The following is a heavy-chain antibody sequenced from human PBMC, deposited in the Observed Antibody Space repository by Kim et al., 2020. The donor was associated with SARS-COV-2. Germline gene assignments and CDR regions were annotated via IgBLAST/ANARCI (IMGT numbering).Heavy chain of an antibody. D-gene: IGHD5-18*01. CDR2: VTHGGST. J-gene: IGHJ4*02. Sequence: SETLSLTCAVSGGSLIGYYSMWIRQSPGKGLEWIGEVTHGGSTNYSPSLKDRVIISADMSKRQLSLKLASVTAADTAVYFCARAMDSCGYYYWGQGTPVT. V-gene: IGHV4-34*01. CDR3: ARAMDSCGYYY. CDR1: GGSLIGYY.